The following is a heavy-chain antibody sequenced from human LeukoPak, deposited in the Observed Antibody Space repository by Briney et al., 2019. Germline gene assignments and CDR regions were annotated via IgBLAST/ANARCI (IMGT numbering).Heavy chain of an antibody. CDR3: AKPGGPGIAARGAFDI. Sequence: GGSLRLSCAASGFTFTSYAMSWVRQAPGKGLEWVSGNSGRGGTTYYVESVKGRFTISRDNSKNTLYLQMSSLRVEDTAVYYCAKPGGPGIAARGAFDIWGQGTMVTVSS. D-gene: IGHD6-25*01. CDR2: NSGRGGTT. J-gene: IGHJ3*02. V-gene: IGHV3-23*01. CDR1: GFTFTSYA.